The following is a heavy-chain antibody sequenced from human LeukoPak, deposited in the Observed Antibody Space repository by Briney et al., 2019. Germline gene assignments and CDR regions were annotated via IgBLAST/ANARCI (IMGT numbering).Heavy chain of an antibody. CDR2: INDSGGT. V-gene: IGHV4-34*01. Sequence: SETLSLTCAVYGGSFTSYYWSWLRQPPGEGLEWIGEINDSGGTTYNPSLKSRVTTSLDTSKNQFSLKLTSVTAADTAVYYCARGFSHWGQGTLVTVSS. CDR1: GGSFTSYY. J-gene: IGHJ4*02. CDR3: ARGFSH.